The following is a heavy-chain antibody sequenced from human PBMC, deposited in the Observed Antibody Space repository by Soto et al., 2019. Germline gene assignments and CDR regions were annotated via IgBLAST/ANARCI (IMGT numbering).Heavy chain of an antibody. J-gene: IGHJ4*02. Sequence: QVQLVESGGGVVQPGRSLRLSCAASGFTFSSYAMHWVRQAPGKGLEWVAVISYDGSNKYYADSVKGRFTISRDNSKNTLYLQMNSLRAEDTAVYYCARGRSSLTRFGYWGQGTLVTVSS. V-gene: IGHV3-30-3*01. CDR1: GFTFSSYA. CDR2: ISYDGSNK. D-gene: IGHD2-2*01. CDR3: ARGRSSLTRFGY.